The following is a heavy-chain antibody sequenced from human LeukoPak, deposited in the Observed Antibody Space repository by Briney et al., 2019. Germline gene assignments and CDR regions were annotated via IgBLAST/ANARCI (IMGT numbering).Heavy chain of an antibody. CDR3: ARARDSSGWRRLFDY. Sequence: GASVKVSCKASGYTFTSYAMNWVRQAPGQGLEWMGWISAYNGNTNYAQKLQGRVTMTTDTSTSTAYMELRSLRSDDTAVYYCARARDSSGWRRLFDYWGQGTLVTVSS. V-gene: IGHV1-18*01. J-gene: IGHJ4*02. CDR1: GYTFTSYA. D-gene: IGHD6-19*01. CDR2: ISAYNGNT.